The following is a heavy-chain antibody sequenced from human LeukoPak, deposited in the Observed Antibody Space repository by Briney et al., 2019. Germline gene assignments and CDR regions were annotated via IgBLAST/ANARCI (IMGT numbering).Heavy chain of an antibody. D-gene: IGHD6-19*01. J-gene: IGHJ4*02. CDR3: AVNRGSGWPNFDY. V-gene: IGHV4-34*01. Sequence: SETLSLTCAVYGGSLSGYYWSWIRQPPGKGLEWIGEINHSGSTNYNASLKSRVTISVDTSKNQSSLKLSSVTAADTAVYYCAVNRGSGWPNFDYWGQGTLVTVSS. CDR1: GGSLSGYY. CDR2: INHSGST.